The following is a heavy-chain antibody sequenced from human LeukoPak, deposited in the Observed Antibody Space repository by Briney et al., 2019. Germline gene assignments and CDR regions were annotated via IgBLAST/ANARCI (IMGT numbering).Heavy chain of an antibody. CDR1: GFTFSSYG. CDR2: IRYYGSNK. D-gene: IGHD3-22*01. Sequence: GGSPRLSCAASGFTFSSYGMHWVRQAPGKGLEWVAFIRYYGSNKHYADSVKGRFTISRDNSKNTLYLQMNSLRAEDTAVYYCAILGSSDYTDYWGQGTLVTVSS. J-gene: IGHJ4*02. V-gene: IGHV3-30*02. CDR3: AILGSSDYTDY.